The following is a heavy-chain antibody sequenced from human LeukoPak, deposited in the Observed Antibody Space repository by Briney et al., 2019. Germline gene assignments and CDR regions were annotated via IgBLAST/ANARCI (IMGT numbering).Heavy chain of an antibody. D-gene: IGHD3-3*01. CDR1: GFSFSTYD. J-gene: IGHJ4*02. CDR3: AKDGVFGVVLDYFDY. Sequence: PGTSLRLSCAASGFSFSTYDMHCVRQAPGKGLEWVAVISYDGSNKYYADSVKGRFTISRDNSKNTLYLQMNSLRVEDTAVYYCAKDGVFGVVLDYFDYWGQGTLVTVSS. V-gene: IGHV3-30*18. CDR2: ISYDGSNK.